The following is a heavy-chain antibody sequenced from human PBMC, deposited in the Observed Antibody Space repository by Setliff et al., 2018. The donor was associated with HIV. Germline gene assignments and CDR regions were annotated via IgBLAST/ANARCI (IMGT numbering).Heavy chain of an antibody. CDR2: IYPGDSDS. CDR3: ARFWGSSGYKFDY. D-gene: IGHD6-19*01. V-gene: IGHV5-51*01. CDR1: GYSFVDFW. Sequence: GESLKISCHLSGYSFVDFWIGWVRQMPGKGLEWVGFIYPGDSDSRYSPSFRGQVTISADKSTTTAYLDWASLKASDTAMYYCARFWGSSGYKFDYWGQGTLVTVSS. J-gene: IGHJ4*02.